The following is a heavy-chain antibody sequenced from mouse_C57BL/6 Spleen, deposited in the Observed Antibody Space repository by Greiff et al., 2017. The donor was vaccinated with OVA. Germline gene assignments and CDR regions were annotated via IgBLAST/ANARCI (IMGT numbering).Heavy chain of an antibody. CDR3: ARARDYDAYYAMDY. V-gene: IGHV5-4*03. D-gene: IGHD2-4*01. CDR2: ISDGGSYT. Sequence: DVMLVESGGGLVKPGGSLKLSCAASGFTFSSYAMSWVRQTPEKRLEWVATISDGGSYTYYPDNVKGRFTISRDNAKNNLYLQMSHLKSEDTAMYYCARARDYDAYYAMDYWGQGTSVTVSS. J-gene: IGHJ4*01. CDR1: GFTFSSYA.